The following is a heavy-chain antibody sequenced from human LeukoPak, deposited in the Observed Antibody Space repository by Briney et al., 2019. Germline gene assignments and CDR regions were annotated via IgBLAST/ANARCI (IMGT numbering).Heavy chain of an antibody. CDR3: ASLPSRDY. D-gene: IGHD2-2*01. J-gene: IGHJ4*02. CDR2: INHSGST. CDR1: GGSFSGYY. V-gene: IGHV4-34*01. Sequence: SEALSLTCAVYGGSFSGYYWSWIRQPPGKGLEWIGEINHSGSTNYNPSLKSRVTISVDTSKNQFSLKLSSVTAADTAVYYCASLPSRDYWGQGTLVTVSS.